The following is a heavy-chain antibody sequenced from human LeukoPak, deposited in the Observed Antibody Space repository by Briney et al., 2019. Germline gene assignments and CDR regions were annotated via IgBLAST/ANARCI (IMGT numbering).Heavy chain of an antibody. Sequence: SETLSLTCAVYGGSFSGYHWSWIRQPPGKGLEWIGEINHSGSTNYNPSLKSRVTISVDTSKNQLSLKLSSVTAADTAVYYCARGNYDYFDYWGQGTLVTVSS. CDR2: INHSGST. D-gene: IGHD1-7*01. CDR1: GGSFSGYH. CDR3: ARGNYDYFDY. V-gene: IGHV4-34*01. J-gene: IGHJ4*02.